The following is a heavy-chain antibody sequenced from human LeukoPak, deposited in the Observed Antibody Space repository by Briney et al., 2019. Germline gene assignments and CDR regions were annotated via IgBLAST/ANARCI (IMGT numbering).Heavy chain of an antibody. CDR3: ARLSRPHILDSNWFDS. CDR2: IYYSGST. CDR1: GGSISSHY. Sequence: PSETLSLTCTVSGGSISSHYWSWIRQPPGKGLEWIGYIYYSGSTNYNPSLKSRVAISVDTSKNQFSLKLSSVTAADTAVYYCARLSRPHILDSNWFDSWGQGSLVTISS. V-gene: IGHV4-59*11. J-gene: IGHJ5*01. D-gene: IGHD3-3*01.